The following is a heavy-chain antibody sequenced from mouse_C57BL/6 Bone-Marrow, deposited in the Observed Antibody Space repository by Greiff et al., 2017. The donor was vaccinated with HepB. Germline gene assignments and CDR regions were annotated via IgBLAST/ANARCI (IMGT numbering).Heavy chain of an antibody. V-gene: IGHV1-54*01. D-gene: IGHD2-3*01. Sequence: VQLQQSGAELVRPGPSVKVSCKASGYAFTNYLIEWVKQRPGQGLEWIGVINPGSGGTNYNEKFKGKATLTADKSSSTAYMQLSSLTSEDSAVYFCARSGDGYSFAYWGQGTLVTVSA. CDR1: GYAFTNYL. CDR2: INPGSGGT. J-gene: IGHJ3*01. CDR3: ARSGDGYSFAY.